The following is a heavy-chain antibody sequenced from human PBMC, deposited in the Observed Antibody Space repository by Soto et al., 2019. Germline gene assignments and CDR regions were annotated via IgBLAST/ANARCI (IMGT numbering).Heavy chain of an antibody. Sequence: QVQLVESGGGVVQPGRSLRLSCAASGFTFSSYGMHWVRQAPGKGLEWVAVISYDGSNKYYADSVKGRFTISRDNSKNTLYLQMNSLRAEDTAVYYCAKDSSGVVTYFDYWGQGTLVTVSS. CDR3: AKDSSGVVTYFDY. J-gene: IGHJ4*02. D-gene: IGHD3-3*01. CDR1: GFTFSSYG. CDR2: ISYDGSNK. V-gene: IGHV3-30*18.